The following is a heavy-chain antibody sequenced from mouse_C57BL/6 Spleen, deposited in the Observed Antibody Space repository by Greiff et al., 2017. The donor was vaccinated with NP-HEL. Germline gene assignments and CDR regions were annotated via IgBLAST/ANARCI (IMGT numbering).Heavy chain of an antibody. V-gene: IGHV1-64*01. D-gene: IGHD1-1*01. J-gene: IGHJ2*01. Sequence: QVQLQQPGAELVKPGASVKLSCKASGYTFTSYWMHWVKQRPGQGLEWIGMIHPNRGSTNYNEKFKSKATLTVDKSSSTAYMQLSSLTSEDSAVYYCARWGYYGSSYASYYFDYWGQGTTLTVSS. CDR3: ARWGYYGSSYASYYFDY. CDR2: IHPNRGST. CDR1: GYTFTSYW.